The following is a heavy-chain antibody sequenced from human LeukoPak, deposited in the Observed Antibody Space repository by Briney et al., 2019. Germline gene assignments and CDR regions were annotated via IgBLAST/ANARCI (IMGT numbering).Heavy chain of an antibody. V-gene: IGHV3-30*02. CDR2: IRYDGSNK. J-gene: IGHJ4*02. CDR1: GFTFSSYG. Sequence: GGSLRLSCAASGFTFSSYGMHWVRQAPGKGLEWVAFIRYDGSNKYYADSVKGRFTISRDNSKNTLYLQMNSLRAEDTAVYYCAKVSGYDFWSGYSHFDYWGQGTLVTVSS. D-gene: IGHD3-3*01. CDR3: AKVSGYDFWSGYSHFDY.